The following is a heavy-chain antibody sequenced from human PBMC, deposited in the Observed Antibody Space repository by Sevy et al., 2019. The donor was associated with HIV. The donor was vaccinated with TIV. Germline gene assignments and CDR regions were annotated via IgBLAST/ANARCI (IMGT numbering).Heavy chain of an antibody. D-gene: IGHD6-13*01. CDR3: AKDLAGPGRRYFDY. J-gene: IGHJ4*02. V-gene: IGHV3-30*02. CDR2: IRYDGSDK. Sequence: GGSLRLSCAASGFTFSNYGMHWVRQVPGKGLEWVTFIRYDGSDKYYAASVKGRFTISRDDSKNTLYLQMDSLRAEDTAIYYCAKDLAGPGRRYFDYWGQGTLVTVFS. CDR1: GFTFSNYG.